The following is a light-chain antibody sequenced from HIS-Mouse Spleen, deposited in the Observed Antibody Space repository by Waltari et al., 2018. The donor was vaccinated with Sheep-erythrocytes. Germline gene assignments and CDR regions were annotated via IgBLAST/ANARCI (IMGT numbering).Light chain of an antibody. J-gene: IGLJ1*01. V-gene: IGLV2-8*01. CDR2: EVS. Sequence: QSALTQPPSASGSPGQSVTISCTGTSSDVGGYNYVSWYQQHPGKAPKLMIYEVSKRPSGVPESFSGSKSGNTASLTVSGLQAEDEADYYCSSYAGSNNYVFGTGTKVTVL. CDR3: SSYAGSNNYV. CDR1: SSDVGGYNY.